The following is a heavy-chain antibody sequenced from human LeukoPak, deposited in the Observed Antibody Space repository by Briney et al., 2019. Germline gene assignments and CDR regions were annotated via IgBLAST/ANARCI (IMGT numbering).Heavy chain of an antibody. CDR2: INPKSGDT. D-gene: IGHD2-2*01. Sequence: ASVKVSCKASGYTFTGYYMHWVRQAPGQGLEWMGRINPKSGDTSYAQKFQGRVTMTRDTSISTAYMELSRLSYDDTAVYHCARAQYCSSISCGVDVWGQGTTVTVSS. V-gene: IGHV1-2*06. J-gene: IGHJ6*02. CDR3: ARAQYCSSISCGVDV. CDR1: GYTFTGYY.